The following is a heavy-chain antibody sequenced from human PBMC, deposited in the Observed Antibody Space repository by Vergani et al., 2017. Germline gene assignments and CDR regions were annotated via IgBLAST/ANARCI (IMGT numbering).Heavy chain of an antibody. CDR2: INTNTGNQ. Sequence: QVQPVQSGSELKKPGASVKVSCKASGYTFTSYAMNWVRQAPGQGLEWMGWINTNTGNQTYAQGVRGRFVFSLDTSVSTAYLQISRLKAEDIEVYYCARECRIAAARYAFDIWGQGTMVTVSS. D-gene: IGHD6-13*01. J-gene: IGHJ3*02. CDR1: GYTFTSYA. CDR3: ARECRIAAARYAFDI. V-gene: IGHV7-4-1*02.